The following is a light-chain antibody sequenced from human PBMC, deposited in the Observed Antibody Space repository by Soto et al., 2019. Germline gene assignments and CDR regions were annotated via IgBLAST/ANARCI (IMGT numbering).Light chain of an antibody. V-gene: IGLV2-14*03. CDR1: SSDVGAFNY. CDR3: ASYTTRSTYV. J-gene: IGLJ1*01. Sequence: QSVLTQPASVSGSPGQSIAISCTGTSSDVGAFNYVSWYQQHPGKAPKFMIFDVSSRPSGVSDRFSGSKSGNTASLTISGLQTEEEADYYCASYTTRSTYVFISGTKVTLL. CDR2: DVS.